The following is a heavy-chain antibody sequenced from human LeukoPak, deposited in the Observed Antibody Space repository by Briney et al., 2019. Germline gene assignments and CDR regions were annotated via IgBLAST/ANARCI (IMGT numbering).Heavy chain of an antibody. J-gene: IGHJ4*02. CDR3: ASVSSSSWYYFDY. V-gene: IGHV4-59*01. CDR2: IYYSGST. Sequence: SEPLSLTCTVSGGSISSYYWSWIRQPPGKGLEWIGYIYYSGSTNYNPSLKSRVTISVDTSKNQFSLKLSSVTAADTAVYYCASVSSSSWYYFDYWGQGTLVTVSS. CDR1: GGSISSYY. D-gene: IGHD6-13*01.